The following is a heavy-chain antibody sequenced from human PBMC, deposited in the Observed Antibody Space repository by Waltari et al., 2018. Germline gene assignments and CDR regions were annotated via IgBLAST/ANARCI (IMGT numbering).Heavy chain of an antibody. CDR1: GGTFSSSA. CDR2: IIPIFGTA. CDR3: ARGGSSSGPLDY. V-gene: IGHV1-69*01. J-gene: IGHJ4*02. D-gene: IGHD6-6*01. Sequence: QVQLVQSGAEVTKPGSSVQVPCKASGGTFSSSAISRVQQAPGQGREWMGGIIPIFGTANYAQKFQGRVTITADESTSTAYMELSSLRSEDTAVYYCARGGSSSGPLDYWGQGTLVTVSS.